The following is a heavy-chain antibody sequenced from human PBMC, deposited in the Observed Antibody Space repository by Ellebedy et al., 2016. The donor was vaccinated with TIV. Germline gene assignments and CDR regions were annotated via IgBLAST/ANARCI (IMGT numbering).Heavy chain of an antibody. J-gene: IGHJ4*02. CDR3: ARDPTTGDRPYYFDS. V-gene: IGHV4-4*02. CDR1: GGSITSRTW. CDR2: IHHSGAT. Sequence: SETLSLTCTVSGGSITSRTWWSWVRQPPGKGLEWIGEIHHSGATTYSPSLKSRITMFIDTSRNQFSLKLTSVTAADTAVYYCARDPTTGDRPYYFDSWGQGALVTVSS. D-gene: IGHD1-1*01.